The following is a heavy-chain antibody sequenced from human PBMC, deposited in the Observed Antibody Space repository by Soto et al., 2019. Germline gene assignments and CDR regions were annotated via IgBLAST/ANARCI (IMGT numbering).Heavy chain of an antibody. CDR3: AKDALDILTGYGYYYGMDV. CDR1: GFTFSSYG. Sequence: GGSLRLSCAASGFTFSSYGMHWVRQAPGKGLEWVAVISYDGSNKYYADSVKGRFTISRDNSKNTLYLQMNSLRAEDTAVYYCAKDALDILTGYGYYYGMDVWGQGTTVTISS. V-gene: IGHV3-30*18. CDR2: ISYDGSNK. D-gene: IGHD3-9*01. J-gene: IGHJ6*02.